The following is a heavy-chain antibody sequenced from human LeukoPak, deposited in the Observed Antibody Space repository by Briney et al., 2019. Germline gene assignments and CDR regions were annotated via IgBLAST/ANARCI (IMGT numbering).Heavy chain of an antibody. CDR2: ISSSSTI. Sequence: GGSLRLSCAASGFTFSSYEMNWVRQAPGKGLEWVSYISSSSTIYYADSVKGRFTISRDNAKNSLYLQMNSLRAEDTAVYYCARAGYSGSSYNYFDYWGQGTLVTVSS. D-gene: IGHD1-26*01. CDR1: GFTFSSYE. J-gene: IGHJ4*02. CDR3: ARAGYSGSSYNYFDY. V-gene: IGHV3-48*03.